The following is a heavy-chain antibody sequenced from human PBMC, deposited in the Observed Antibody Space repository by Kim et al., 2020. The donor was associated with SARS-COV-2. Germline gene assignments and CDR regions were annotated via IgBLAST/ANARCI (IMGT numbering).Heavy chain of an antibody. J-gene: IGHJ4*02. CDR1: GGSISSYY. Sequence: SETMSLTCTVSGGSISSYYWSWIRQPPGKGLEWIGYIYYSGSTNYNPSLKSRVTISVDTSKNKFSLKLSSVTAADTAVYYCARVRPAREQWLVFDLYYFDYWGQGTLVTVSS. CDR2: IYYSGST. CDR3: ARVRPAREQWLVFDLYYFDY. V-gene: IGHV4-59*13. D-gene: IGHD6-19*01.